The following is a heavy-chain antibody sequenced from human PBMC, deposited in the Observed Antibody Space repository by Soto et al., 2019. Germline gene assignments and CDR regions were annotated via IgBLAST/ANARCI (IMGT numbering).Heavy chain of an antibody. CDR2: IIPLFRTP. V-gene: IGHV1-69*12. CDR1: GGTFSSSA. J-gene: IGHJ6*02. Sequence: QVQLVHSGAEMKEPGSSVKVSCKTSGGTFSSSAISWLRQAPGQGLEWMGGIIPLFRTPDYAQKFQGRVTIAADESTSTAYMELSSLGSEDTAVYYCARDNDRLQLGGNYHYILDVWGQGTTITVSS. CDR3: ARDNDRLQLGGNYHYILDV. D-gene: IGHD4-4*01.